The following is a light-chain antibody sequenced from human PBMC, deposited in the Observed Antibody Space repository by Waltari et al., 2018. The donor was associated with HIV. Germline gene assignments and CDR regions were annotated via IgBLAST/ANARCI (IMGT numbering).Light chain of an antibody. CDR3: QAWDSNTVI. J-gene: IGLJ2*01. CDR2: QNK. V-gene: IGLV3-1*01. CDR1: KLGDKY. Sequence: SYELTQPPSMSVSPGQTASITCSGDKLGDKYVCWYQQKPGQSPVLVIYQNKKRPSGIPERFSGSNSGNTGTLTISGTQPTDDAVYYCQAWDSNTVIFGGGTKLTVL.